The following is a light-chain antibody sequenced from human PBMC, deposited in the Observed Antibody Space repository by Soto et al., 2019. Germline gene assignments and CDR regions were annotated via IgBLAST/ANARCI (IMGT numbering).Light chain of an antibody. Sequence: QSVLTQPASVSGSPGQSITISCTGTSSDVGGYNYFSWYQQHPGNAPKLMIYDVSNRPSGVSNRFSASKSGNTASLTISGLQDEEEAYYYSTSYTSISTLVFGGGTKLTVL. CDR2: DVS. CDR3: TSYTSISTLV. V-gene: IGLV2-14*01. J-gene: IGLJ2*01. CDR1: SSDVGGYNY.